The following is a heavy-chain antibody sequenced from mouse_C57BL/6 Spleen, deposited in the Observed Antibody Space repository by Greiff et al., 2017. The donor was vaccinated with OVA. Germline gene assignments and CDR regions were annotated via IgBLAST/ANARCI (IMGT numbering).Heavy chain of an antibody. CDR1: GYTFTSYW. D-gene: IGHD1-1*01. V-gene: IGHV1-69*01. CDR2: IDPSDSYT. J-gene: IGHJ1*03. CDR3: ARSSTVVAGDFDV. Sequence: VQLQQPGAELVMPGASVKLSCKASGYTFTSYWMHWVKQRPGQGLEWIGEIDPSDSYTNYNQKFKGKSTLTVDKSSSTAYMQLSSLTSEDSAVYYCARSSTVVAGDFDVWGTGTTVTVSS.